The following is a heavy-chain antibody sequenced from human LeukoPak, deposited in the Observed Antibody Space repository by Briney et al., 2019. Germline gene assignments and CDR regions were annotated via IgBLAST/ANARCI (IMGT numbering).Heavy chain of an antibody. CDR2: NYNRGRA. J-gene: IGHJ3*02. CDR3: ARAMGYCIDTVCYHGAFDI. Sequence: SETLSLTCILSGGSISDYYWNWIRQPAGKGLEWIGRNYNRGRATYNPSLKSRVTISVDIFKNQVSLSLSSVTAADSAVYYCARAMGYCIDTVCYHGAFDIWGQGTMVTVSS. V-gene: IGHV4-4*07. D-gene: IGHD2-2*01. CDR1: GGSISDYY.